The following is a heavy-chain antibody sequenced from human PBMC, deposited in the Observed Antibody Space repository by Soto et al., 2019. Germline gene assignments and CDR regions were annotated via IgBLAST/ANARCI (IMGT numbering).Heavy chain of an antibody. D-gene: IGHD2-15*01. CDR2: IRNSGGST. CDR1: GFTFSSYA. CDR3: AKGANSFYFDY. Sequence: SGRSLRLSCAASGFTFSSYAMSWVRQAPGKGLEWVSGIRNSGGSTYYADSVKGRFTISRGDSKNTLYLQMNSLRAEDTAVYYCAKGANSFYFDYWGQGTLVTVSS. J-gene: IGHJ4*02. V-gene: IGHV3-23*01.